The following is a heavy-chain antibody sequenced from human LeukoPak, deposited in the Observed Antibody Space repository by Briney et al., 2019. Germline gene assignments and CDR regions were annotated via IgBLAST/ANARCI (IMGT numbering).Heavy chain of an antibody. J-gene: IGHJ4*02. CDR1: GYTFTSYY. Sequence: ASVKVSCKASGYTFTSYYIHWVRHAPGQGLEWMGIINPSAGSTSYAQKFQGRVTMTRDTSTSTVYMDLSSLSAEDTAVYYCARDRVNWNDVGGLFDYWGQGTLVTVSS. V-gene: IGHV1-46*01. CDR3: ARDRVNWNDVGGLFDY. D-gene: IGHD1-1*01. CDR2: INPSAGST.